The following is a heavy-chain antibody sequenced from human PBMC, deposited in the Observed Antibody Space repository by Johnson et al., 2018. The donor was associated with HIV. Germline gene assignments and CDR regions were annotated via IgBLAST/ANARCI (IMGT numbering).Heavy chain of an antibody. CDR3: AREYYYDSSGTPVFDI. V-gene: IGHV3-33*08. Sequence: QMQLVESGGGLVQPGRSLRLSCAASGFTFRSYSMHWVRQAPGKGLEWVAVIWYDGSNKYYADSVKGRFTISRDNSKNTLYLQMNSLRAEDTAVYYCAREYYYDSSGTPVFDIWGQGTMVTVSS. CDR2: IWYDGSNK. J-gene: IGHJ3*02. D-gene: IGHD3-22*01. CDR1: GFTFRSYS.